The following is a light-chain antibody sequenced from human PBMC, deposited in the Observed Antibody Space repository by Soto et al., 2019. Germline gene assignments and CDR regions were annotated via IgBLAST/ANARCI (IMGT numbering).Light chain of an antibody. J-gene: IGKJ1*01. V-gene: IGKV3-20*01. CDR1: QSVSSTY. CDR2: GAS. CDR3: QHYGSSPKT. Sequence: EIVLTQSPGTLSLSPGERATLSCGASQSVSSTYLAWYQQKPGQAPRLLILGASSRATGIPDRFNGSGSGTDFTLTISRLEPEDFAVYYCQHYGSSPKTFGHGTKV.